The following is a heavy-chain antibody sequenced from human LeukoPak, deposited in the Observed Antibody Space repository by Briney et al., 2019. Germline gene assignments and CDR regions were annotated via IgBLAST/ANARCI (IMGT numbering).Heavy chain of an antibody. J-gene: IGHJ4*02. V-gene: IGHV3-9*01. CDR3: AKDYTAMVRGPDY. CDR1: GFTFDDYA. D-gene: IGHD5-18*01. Sequence: TGGSLRLSCAASGFTFDDYAMHWVRQAPGKGLEWVSGISWNSGSIGYADSVKGRFTISRDNAKNSLYLQMNSLRAEDTALYYCAKDYTAMVRGPDYWGQGTLVTASS. CDR2: ISWNSGSI.